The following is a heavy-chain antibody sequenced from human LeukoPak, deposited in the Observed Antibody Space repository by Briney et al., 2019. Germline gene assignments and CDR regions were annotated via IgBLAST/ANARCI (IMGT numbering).Heavy chain of an antibody. CDR2: IWYDGSNQ. CDR1: GFTFSSYA. D-gene: IGHD1-26*01. V-gene: IGHV3-33*08. CDR3: ATDRNSGKYYDY. J-gene: IGHJ4*02. Sequence: GGSLRLSCAASGFTFSSYAMHWVRQALGKGLEWVAVIWYDGSNQYYLDSVKGRFTVSRDNAKNTLYLQMNSLRAEDTAVYYCATDRNSGKYYDYWGQGTLVTVSS.